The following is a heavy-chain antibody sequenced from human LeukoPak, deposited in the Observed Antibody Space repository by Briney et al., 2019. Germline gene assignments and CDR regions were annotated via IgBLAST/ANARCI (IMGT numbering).Heavy chain of an antibody. J-gene: IGHJ4*02. V-gene: IGHV4-34*01. CDR3: ARGPGQWLVLDY. Sequence: SETLSLTCAVYGGSFSGYYWSWIRQPPGKGLEWIGEINHSGSTNYNPSLKSRVTISVDTSKNQFSLKLSAVTAADTAVYYWARGPGQWLVLDYWGQGTLVTVSS. CDR2: INHSGST. CDR1: GGSFSGYY. D-gene: IGHD6-19*01.